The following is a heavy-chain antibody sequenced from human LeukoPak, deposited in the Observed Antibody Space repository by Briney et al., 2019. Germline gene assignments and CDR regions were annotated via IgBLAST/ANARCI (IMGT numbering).Heavy chain of an antibody. V-gene: IGHV4-34*01. D-gene: IGHD1-26*01. CDR2: INHSGST. CDR3: ARGSGDFDY. Sequence: SGTLSLTCAVYGGSFSGYYWSWIRQPPGKGLEWIGEINHSGSTNYNPSLKSRVTISVDTSKNQFSLKLSSVTAADTAVYYCARGSGDFDYWGQGTLVTVSS. J-gene: IGHJ4*02. CDR1: GGSFSGYY.